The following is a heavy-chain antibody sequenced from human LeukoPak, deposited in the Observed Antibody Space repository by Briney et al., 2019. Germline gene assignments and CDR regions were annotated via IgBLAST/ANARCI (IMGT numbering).Heavy chain of an antibody. Sequence: SETLSLTCTVSGGSISSSSYYWGWIRQPPGKGLEWIGSIYYSGSTYYNPSLKSRVTISVDTSKNQFSLKVNSVTAADTAMYYCVKSNSRYQPWTLDIWGRGTMVTVSS. CDR1: GGSISSSSYY. CDR3: VKSNSRYQPWTLDI. D-gene: IGHD2-2*01. V-gene: IGHV4-39*07. CDR2: IYYSGST. J-gene: IGHJ3*02.